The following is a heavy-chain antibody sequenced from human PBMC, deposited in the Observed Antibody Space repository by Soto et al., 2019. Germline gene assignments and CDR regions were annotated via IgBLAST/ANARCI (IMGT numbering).Heavy chain of an antibody. Sequence: TSETQSLTCTVSGGSISSYYWSWIRQPPGKGLEWIGYIYYSGSTNYNPSLKSRVTLSLDKSKNQFSLKLTSVTAADTAVYFCAREQICNVVKCSNWFDPWGQGTLVTVSS. V-gene: IGHV4-59*12. CDR2: IYYSGST. CDR3: AREQICNVVKCSNWFDP. J-gene: IGHJ5*02. D-gene: IGHD2-8*01. CDR1: GGSISSYY.